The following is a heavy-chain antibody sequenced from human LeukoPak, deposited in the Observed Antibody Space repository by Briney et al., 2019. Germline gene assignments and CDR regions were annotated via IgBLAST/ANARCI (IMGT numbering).Heavy chain of an antibody. CDR2: ISWNSGSI. D-gene: IGHD3-10*02. V-gene: IGHV3-9*01. Sequence: GGSLRLSCAASGFTFDDYAMHWVRHAPGKGLEWVSGISWNSGSIDYADSVKGRFTISRDNAKNSLYLRMNSLRADDTALDNCAIDELYSYCYMDVWGKGTTVTVSS. CDR3: AIDELYSYCYMDV. CDR1: GFTFDDYA. J-gene: IGHJ6*03.